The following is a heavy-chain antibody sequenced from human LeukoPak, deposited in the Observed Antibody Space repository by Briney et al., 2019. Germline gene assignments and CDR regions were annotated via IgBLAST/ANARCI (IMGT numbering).Heavy chain of an antibody. Sequence: TSETLSPTCTVSGYSISSGYYWGWIRQPPGKGLEWIGSIYHSGSTYYNPSLKSRVTISVDTSKNQFSLKLSSVTAADTAVYYCARAPTHLIDYWGQGTLVTVSS. CDR1: GYSISSGYY. CDR2: IYHSGST. CDR3: ARAPTHLIDY. V-gene: IGHV4-38-2*02. J-gene: IGHJ4*02. D-gene: IGHD4-17*01.